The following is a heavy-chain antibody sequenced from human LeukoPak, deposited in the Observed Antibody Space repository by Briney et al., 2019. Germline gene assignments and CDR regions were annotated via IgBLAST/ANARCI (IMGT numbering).Heavy chain of an antibody. D-gene: IGHD5-24*01. CDR1: GFTFSSSA. Sequence: GGSLRLSCATSGFTFSSSAMSWVRQAPGKGLEWVSSISGSGSGGSTYYADSVKGRFTISRDNSKNTLYLQMNSLRVEDTAVYYCAKSGYNRFDYWGQGTLVTVSS. CDR3: AKSGYNRFDY. CDR2: ISGSGSGGST. J-gene: IGHJ4*02. V-gene: IGHV3-23*01.